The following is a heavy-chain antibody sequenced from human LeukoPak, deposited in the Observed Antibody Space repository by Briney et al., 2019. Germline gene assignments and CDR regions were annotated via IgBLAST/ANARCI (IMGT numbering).Heavy chain of an antibody. V-gene: IGHV4-59*08. D-gene: IGHD3-10*01. CDR1: GGSISSYY. CDR3: ARCSEGFGTDY. CDR2: IYYSGST. J-gene: IGHJ4*02. Sequence: AGTLSLTCTASGGSISSYYWSWIRQPPGKGLEWIGYIYYSGSTNYNPSLKSRVTISVDTSKNKFSLKLSPVTAVDTAVYYCARCSEGFGTDYWGQGTLVTVSS.